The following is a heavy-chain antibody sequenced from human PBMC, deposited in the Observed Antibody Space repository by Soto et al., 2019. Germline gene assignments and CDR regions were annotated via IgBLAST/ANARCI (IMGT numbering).Heavy chain of an antibody. CDR1: GGSISSSSYY. J-gene: IGHJ6*02. V-gene: IGHV4-39*01. CDR2: IYYSGST. CDR3: ALTTNAIYYYGMDV. D-gene: IGHD4-17*01. Sequence: PSCTLSLTCTVSGGSISSSSYYLGWIRQPPGKGLEWIGSIYYSGSTYYNPSLRSRVTISVDTSKNQFSLKLSSVTAADTAVYYCALTTNAIYYYGMDVWGQGTTVTVSS.